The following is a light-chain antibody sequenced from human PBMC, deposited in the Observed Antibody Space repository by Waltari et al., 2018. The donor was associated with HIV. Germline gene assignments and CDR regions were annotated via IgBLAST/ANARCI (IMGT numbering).Light chain of an antibody. Sequence: QSVLTQPPSASGTPGQRVTISCSGSSSNIGNDNVYWYQQLPGTTPKLLIYKNIQRPSGVPDRFAGSKSGTSAYRAISGLRSEDEADYYCVGWDASLSAYVFGAGTKVTVL. V-gene: IGLV1-47*01. CDR1: SSNIGNDN. J-gene: IGLJ1*01. CDR3: VGWDASLSAYV. CDR2: KNI.